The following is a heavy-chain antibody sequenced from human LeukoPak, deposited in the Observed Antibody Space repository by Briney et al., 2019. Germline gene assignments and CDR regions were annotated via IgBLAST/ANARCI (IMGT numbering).Heavy chain of an antibody. V-gene: IGHV4-34*01. J-gene: IGHJ4*02. Sequence: SETLSLTCAVYGGSFSGYYWSWIRQPPGKGLEWIGETNHSGSTNYNPSLKSRVTISVDTSKNQFSLKLSSVTAADTAVYYCARSATAIAVAGYDYWGQGTLVTVSS. CDR3: ARSATAIAVAGYDY. CDR1: GGSFSGYY. CDR2: TNHSGST. D-gene: IGHD6-19*01.